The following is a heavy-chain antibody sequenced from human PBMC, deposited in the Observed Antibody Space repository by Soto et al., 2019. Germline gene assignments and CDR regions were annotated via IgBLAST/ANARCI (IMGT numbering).Heavy chain of an antibody. D-gene: IGHD3-10*01. Sequence: VKVSCKASGYTFTSYGISWVLQAPGQGLEWMGRIIPILGIANYAQKFQGRVTITADKSTSTAYMELSSLRSEDTAVYYCAREEYYYGSGAFFDYWGQGTLVTVSS. CDR1: GYTFTSYG. CDR3: AREEYYYGSGAFFDY. CDR2: IIPILGIA. J-gene: IGHJ4*02. V-gene: IGHV1-69*10.